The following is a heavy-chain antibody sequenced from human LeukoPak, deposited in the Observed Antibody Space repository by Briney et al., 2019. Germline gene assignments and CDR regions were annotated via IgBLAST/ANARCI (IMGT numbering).Heavy chain of an antibody. CDR3: AREMYSSGRYYYYGMDV. J-gene: IGHJ6*02. CDR1: GGTFSSYA. CDR2: IIPIFGTA. D-gene: IGHD6-19*01. Sequence: SVKVSCKASGGTFSSYAISWVRQAPGQGLEWMGGIIPIFGTANYAQRFQGRVTITADESTSTAYMELSSLRSEDTAVYYCAREMYSSGRYYYYGMDVWDQGTTVTVSS. V-gene: IGHV1-69*01.